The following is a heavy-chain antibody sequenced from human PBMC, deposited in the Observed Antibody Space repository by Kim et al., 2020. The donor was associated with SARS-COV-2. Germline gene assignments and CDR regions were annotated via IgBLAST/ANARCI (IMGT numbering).Heavy chain of an antibody. J-gene: IGHJ3*02. Sequence: YDQDAQGRVTMTTDTSTSTAYMGLRSLRSDDTAVYYCARGHGSGPDAFDIWGQGTMVTVSS. D-gene: IGHD3-10*01. CDR3: ARGHGSGPDAFDI. V-gene: IGHV1-18*01.